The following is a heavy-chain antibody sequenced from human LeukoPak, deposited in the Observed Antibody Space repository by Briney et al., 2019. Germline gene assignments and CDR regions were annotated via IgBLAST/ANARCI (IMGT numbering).Heavy chain of an antibody. V-gene: IGHV3-48*01. D-gene: IGHD6-6*01. CDR3: SHSSSSREPNWFDP. J-gene: IGHJ5*02. CDR2: ISSGSGTK. Sequence: GGSLRLSCAAFGFTFSSYSMNWVRQAPGEGLEWISYISSGSGTKYYADSVKGRFTISRDNAKNSLFLQMDRLIAEDTAVYYCSHSSSSREPNWFDPWGQGTLVTVSS. CDR1: GFTFSSYS.